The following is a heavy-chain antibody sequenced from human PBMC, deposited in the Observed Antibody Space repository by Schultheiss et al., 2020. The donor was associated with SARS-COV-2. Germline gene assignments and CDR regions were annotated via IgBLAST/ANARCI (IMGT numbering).Heavy chain of an antibody. Sequence: GGSLRLSCAASGFTFSSYSMNWVRQAPGKGLEWVANIKQDGTVKHYVDSVRGRFIISRDNAKNSLDLQMNSLRVDDTAVYYCARRPAGTAKFDYWGQGTLVTVSS. V-gene: IGHV3-7*03. CDR1: GFTFSSYS. CDR3: ARRPAGTAKFDY. CDR2: IKQDGTVK. D-gene: IGHD6-13*01. J-gene: IGHJ4*02.